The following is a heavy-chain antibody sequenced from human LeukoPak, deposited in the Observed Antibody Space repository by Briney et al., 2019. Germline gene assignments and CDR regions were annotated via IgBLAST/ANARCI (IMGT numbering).Heavy chain of an antibody. J-gene: IGHJ4*02. Sequence: PSETLSLTCTVSGGSISSYYWSWLRQPPGKGLEWIGRIYTSGSTTYNPSLKSRVTMSVDTSKNQFSLKLSSVTAADTAVYYCARHRSGWLQSSFDYWGQGTLITVSS. CDR2: IYTSGST. D-gene: IGHD5-24*01. V-gene: IGHV4-4*07. CDR1: GGSISSYY. CDR3: ARHRSGWLQSSFDY.